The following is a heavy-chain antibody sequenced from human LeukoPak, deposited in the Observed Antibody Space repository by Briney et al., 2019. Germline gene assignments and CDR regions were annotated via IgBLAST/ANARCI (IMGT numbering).Heavy chain of an antibody. J-gene: IGHJ4*02. CDR2: IKCDESAT. Sequence: GGSLRLSCAASGFTFSSYWMHWVRQAPGKGLVWVSRIKCDESATNYADSVKGRFTISRDNDRNSLYLQMNSLRAEDTAVYYCARGDGSARCLDYWGQGTLVTVSS. V-gene: IGHV3-74*01. CDR3: ARGDGSARCLDY. D-gene: IGHD3-10*01. CDR1: GFTFSSYW.